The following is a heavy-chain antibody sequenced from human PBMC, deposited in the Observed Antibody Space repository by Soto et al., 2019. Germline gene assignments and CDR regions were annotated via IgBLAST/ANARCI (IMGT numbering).Heavy chain of an antibody. V-gene: IGHV4-59*08. CDR2: IYYSGST. CDR1: GASLSNYY. D-gene: IGHD2-15*01. J-gene: IGHJ6*04. Sequence: PSETLSLTWTGSGASLSNYYWSWIRQPPGKGLEWIGYIYYSGSTNYSPSLKSRVTISVDTSKNQFSLKLSSVTAADTAVYYCARLVAEGNVWGKGTTVTVSS. CDR3: ARLVAEGNV.